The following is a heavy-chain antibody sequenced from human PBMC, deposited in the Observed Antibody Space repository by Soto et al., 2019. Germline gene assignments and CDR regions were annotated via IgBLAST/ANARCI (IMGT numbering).Heavy chain of an antibody. V-gene: IGHV1-69*02. CDR2: IIPILGIA. CDR3: ARTIPTTGTSFGY. CDR1: EGTFRSYT. D-gene: IGHD1-1*01. Sequence: QVQLVQSGAEVKKPGSSVKVSCKASEGTFRSYTISWVRQAPGQGLEWMGRIIPILGIANYAQKFQGRVTITADKSTSTAYMELSSLRSEDTAVYYCARTIPTTGTSFGYWGQGTLVTVSS. J-gene: IGHJ4*02.